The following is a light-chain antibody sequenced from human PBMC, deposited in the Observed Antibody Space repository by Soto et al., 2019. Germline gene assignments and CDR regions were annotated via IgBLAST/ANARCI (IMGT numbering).Light chain of an antibody. V-gene: IGLV2-11*01. CDR1: SSDVGGYKY. CDR2: GVS. CDR3: CSYAGGPEV. Sequence: QSALTQPRSVSGSPGQSVTISCTGTSSDVGGYKYDSWYQQKPGKAPKLIIYGVSRWPSGVPNRFSGSKSGNRASLTISGLQAEDEGDYYCCSYAGGPEVFGTGTKLTVL. J-gene: IGLJ1*01.